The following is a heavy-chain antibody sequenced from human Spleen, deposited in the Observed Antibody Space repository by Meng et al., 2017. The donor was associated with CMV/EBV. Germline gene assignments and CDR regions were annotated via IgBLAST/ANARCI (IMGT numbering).Heavy chain of an antibody. CDR1: GGSISSSSYY. CDR3: ASLNFDGDRYDY. Sequence: QLQLQESGPGLVKPSEXLSLPCTVSGGSISSSSYYWGWIRQPPGKGLEWIGSIYYSGSTYYNPSLKSRVTISVDTSKNQFSLKLSSVTAADTAVYYCASLNFDGDRYDYWGQGTLVTVSS. V-gene: IGHV4-39*07. CDR2: IYYSGST. J-gene: IGHJ4*02. D-gene: IGHD4-17*01.